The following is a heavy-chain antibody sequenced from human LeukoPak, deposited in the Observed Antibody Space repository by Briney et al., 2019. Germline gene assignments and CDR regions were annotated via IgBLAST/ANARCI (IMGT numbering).Heavy chain of an antibody. Sequence: GGSLRLSCAASGFTFSSYWMSWVRQAPGKGLEWVAVISYDGSNKYYADSVKGRFTISRDNSKNTLYLQMNSLRADDTAVYYCARLDASGLDYWGQGTLVTVSS. CDR2: ISYDGSNK. CDR1: GFTFSSYW. J-gene: IGHJ4*02. V-gene: IGHV3-30*03. CDR3: ARLDASGLDY. D-gene: IGHD6-19*01.